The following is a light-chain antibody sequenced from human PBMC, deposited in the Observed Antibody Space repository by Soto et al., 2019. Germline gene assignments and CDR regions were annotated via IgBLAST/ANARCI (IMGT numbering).Light chain of an antibody. V-gene: IGKV3-20*01. Sequence: EIVLTQSPGTLSLSPGERATLSCRASQSVSSSYLAWYPQKPGQAPRLLIYGASSRATGIPDRFSGSGSGTDFTLTISRLEPEDFAVYYCQQYGSSLPITFGQGTRLESK. CDR2: GAS. J-gene: IGKJ5*01. CDR1: QSVSSSY. CDR3: QQYGSSLPIT.